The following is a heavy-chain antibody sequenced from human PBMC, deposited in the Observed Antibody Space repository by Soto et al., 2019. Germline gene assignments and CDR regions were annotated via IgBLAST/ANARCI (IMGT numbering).Heavy chain of an antibody. CDR3: AKDQGCSGGSCYPWYFDY. CDR1: GFTFSSYG. J-gene: IGHJ4*02. D-gene: IGHD2-15*01. Sequence: QVQLVESGGGVVQPGRSLRLSCAASGFTFSSYGMHWVRQAPGKGLEWVAVISYDGSNKYYADSVKGRFTISRDNSKNTLYLQMNSLRAEDTAVYYCAKDQGCSGGSCYPWYFDYWGQGTLVTVSS. V-gene: IGHV3-30*18. CDR2: ISYDGSNK.